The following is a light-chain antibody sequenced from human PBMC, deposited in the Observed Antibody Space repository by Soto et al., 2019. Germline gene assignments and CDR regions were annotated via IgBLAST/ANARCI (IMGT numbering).Light chain of an antibody. J-gene: IGKJ1*01. CDR2: GAS. CDR3: HQYGSSPRT. CDR1: QSVSSNF. V-gene: IGKV3-20*01. Sequence: EIVLTQSPGTLSLSPGDRATLSCRASQSVSSNFLAWYQQKRGQAPRLLIYGASIRATGIPDRFSGSGSGTDFTLTIRRLEPEDFAMYFCHQYGSSPRTFGQGTNVEIK.